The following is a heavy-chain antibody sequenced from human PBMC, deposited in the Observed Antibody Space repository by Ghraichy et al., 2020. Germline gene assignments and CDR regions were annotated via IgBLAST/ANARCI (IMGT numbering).Heavy chain of an antibody. CDR3: ARGRVLD. D-gene: IGHD5/OR15-5a*01. CDR2: INHSGST. V-gene: IGHV4-34*01. Sequence: GSLRLSCAVYGGSFRGYYWSWVRQPPGKGLEWIGQINHSGSTNYNPSLKSRVTMSVDTSKNQFSLMLSSVTAADTAVYYCARGRVLDWGQGTLVTVSS. J-gene: IGHJ4*02. CDR1: GGSFRGYY.